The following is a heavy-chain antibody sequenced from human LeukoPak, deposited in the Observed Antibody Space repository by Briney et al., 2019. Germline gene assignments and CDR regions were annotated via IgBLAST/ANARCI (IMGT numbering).Heavy chain of an antibody. CDR1: GYRFISHY. CDR3: AREGSYCVGGDCYSFDF. V-gene: IGHV1-2*02. D-gene: IGHD2-21*02. J-gene: IGHJ4*02. Sequence: EASVKVSCKASGYRFISHYIHWVRQAPGQGPGWLGWMHAGNGNTRYPEKFEGRVTMTRDTSSNTAYMDLTSLRSDDTAVYYCAREGSYCVGGDCYSFDFWGQGTLVTVSS. CDR2: MHAGNGNT.